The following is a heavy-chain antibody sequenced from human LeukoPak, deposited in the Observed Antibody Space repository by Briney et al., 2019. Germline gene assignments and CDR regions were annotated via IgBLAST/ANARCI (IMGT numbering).Heavy chain of an antibody. CDR2: IIPIFGTA. CDR3: ARARCSEGSCRDRGELYYGMDV. V-gene: IGHV1-69*13. Sequence: ASVKVSCKASGGTFSSYAFSWVRQAPAQGLEWMGGIIPIFGTANYAQKFEGRVTITADESTSTAYMELSSLRSEDTAVYYCARARCSEGSCRDRGELYYGMDVWSKGTTATVSS. D-gene: IGHD2-15*01. CDR1: GGTFSSYA. J-gene: IGHJ6*04.